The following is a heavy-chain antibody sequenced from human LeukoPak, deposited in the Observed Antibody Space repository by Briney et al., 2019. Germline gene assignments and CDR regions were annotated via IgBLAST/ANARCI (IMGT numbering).Heavy chain of an antibody. Sequence: ASVKVSCKASGYTSTQYFIHWVRQAPGQGLEWMGRIRSDSGNTEYAQRFQGRVTMTRDTSITTVYMELHSLTFDDAAVYYCARDLSSTPNWELDYWGQGALVTVSS. J-gene: IGHJ4*02. CDR1: GYTSTQYF. CDR2: IRSDSGNT. V-gene: IGHV1-2*06. D-gene: IGHD1-26*01. CDR3: ARDLSSTPNWELDY.